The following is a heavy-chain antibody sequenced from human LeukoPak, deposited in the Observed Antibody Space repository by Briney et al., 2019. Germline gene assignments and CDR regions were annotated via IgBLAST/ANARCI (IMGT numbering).Heavy chain of an antibody. V-gene: IGHV1-8*01. D-gene: IGHD1-26*01. CDR3: ARAPEWGKANYYYYMDV. CDR2: MNPNSGNT. Sequence: ASVKVSCKASGYTFINYDINWVRQATGQGLEWMGWMNPNSGNTGYAQKFQGRVTMTRNTSIGTAYMELSSLRSEDTAVYYCARAPEWGKANYYYYMDVWGKGTTVTVSS. CDR1: GYTFINYD. J-gene: IGHJ6*03.